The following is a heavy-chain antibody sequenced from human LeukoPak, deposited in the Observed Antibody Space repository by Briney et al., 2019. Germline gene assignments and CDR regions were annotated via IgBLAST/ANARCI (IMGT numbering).Heavy chain of an antibody. CDR2: IYYSGST. CDR1: GGSISSYY. Sequence: NPSETLSLTCTVSGGSISSYYWSWIRQPPGKGLEWIGYIYYSGSTNYNPSLKSRVTISVDTSKNQFSLKLSSVTAADTAVYYCARVVVYDFWSGPYYFGYWGQGTLVTVSS. V-gene: IGHV4-59*01. CDR3: ARVVVYDFWSGPYYFGY. D-gene: IGHD3-3*01. J-gene: IGHJ4*02.